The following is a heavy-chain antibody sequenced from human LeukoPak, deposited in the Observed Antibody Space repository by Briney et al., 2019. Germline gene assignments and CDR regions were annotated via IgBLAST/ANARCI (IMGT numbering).Heavy chain of an antibody. D-gene: IGHD2-2*01. CDR3: TKDHTLYCSSTSCYAPSFDY. Sequence: PGGSLRLSCAASGFTFSSYARSWVRQAPGKGLEWVSGISGSGGSTYYADSVKGRFTISRDNSKNTLYLQMNSLRAEDTAVYYCTKDHTLYCSSTSCYAPSFDYWGQGTLVTVSS. J-gene: IGHJ4*02. V-gene: IGHV3-23*01. CDR1: GFTFSSYA. CDR2: ISGSGGST.